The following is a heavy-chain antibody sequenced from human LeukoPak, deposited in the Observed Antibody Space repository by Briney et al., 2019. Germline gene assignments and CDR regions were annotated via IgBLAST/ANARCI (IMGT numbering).Heavy chain of an antibody. CDR3: ARGGVAVAGTPNWFDP. D-gene: IGHD6-19*01. J-gene: IGHJ5*02. CDR1: GYTFTSYY. CDR2: INPSGGST. Sequence: GASVKVSCKASGYTFTSYYMHWVRQAPGQGLEWMGIINPSGGSTSYAQKFQGRVTMTRDMSTSTVYMELSSLRSEDTAVYYCARGGVAVAGTPNWFDPWGQGTLVTVSS. V-gene: IGHV1-46*01.